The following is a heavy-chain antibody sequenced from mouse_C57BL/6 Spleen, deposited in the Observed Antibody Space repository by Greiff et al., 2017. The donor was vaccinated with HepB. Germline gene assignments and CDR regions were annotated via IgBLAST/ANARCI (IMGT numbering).Heavy chain of an antibody. V-gene: IGHV10-3*01. J-gene: IGHJ1*03. CDR3: VRDPLYGSSFYWYFDV. CDR2: IRSKSSNYAT. Sequence: EVQRVESGGGLVQPKGSLKLSCAASGFTFNTYAMHWVRQAPGKGLEWVARIRSKSSNYATYYADSVKDRFTISRDDSQSMLYLQMNNLKTEDTAMYYCVRDPLYGSSFYWYFDVWGTGTTVTVSS. D-gene: IGHD1-1*01. CDR1: GFTFNTYA.